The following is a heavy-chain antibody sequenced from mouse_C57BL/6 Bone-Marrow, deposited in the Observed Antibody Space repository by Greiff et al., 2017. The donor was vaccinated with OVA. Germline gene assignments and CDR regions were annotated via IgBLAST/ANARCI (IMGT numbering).Heavy chain of an antibody. Sequence: VQLKESGPELVKPGASVKMSCKASGYTFTDYNMHWVKQSHGKSLEWIGYINPNNGGTSYNQKFKGKATLTVNKSSSTAYMELRSLTSEDSAVYYCSYGSGYFDVWGTGTTVTVSS. V-gene: IGHV1-22*01. D-gene: IGHD1-1*01. CDR1: GYTFTDYN. CDR2: INPNNGGT. J-gene: IGHJ1*03. CDR3: SYGSGYFDV.